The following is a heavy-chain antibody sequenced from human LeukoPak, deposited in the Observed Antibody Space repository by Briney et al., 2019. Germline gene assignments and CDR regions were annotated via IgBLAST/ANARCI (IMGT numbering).Heavy chain of an antibody. CDR2: INHSGST. Sequence: SSETLSLTCAAYGGSFSGYYWSWIRQPPGKGLEWIGEINHSGSTNYNPSLKSRVTISVDTSKNQFSLKLSSVTAADTAVYYCARGDSSGYYPWGGQGTLVTVSS. V-gene: IGHV4-34*01. CDR3: ARGDSSGYYPW. CDR1: GGSFSGYY. J-gene: IGHJ4*02. D-gene: IGHD3-22*01.